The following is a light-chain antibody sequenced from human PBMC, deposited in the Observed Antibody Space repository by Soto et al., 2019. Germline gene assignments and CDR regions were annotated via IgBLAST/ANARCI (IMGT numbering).Light chain of an antibody. J-gene: IGLJ3*02. CDR2: DTT. V-gene: IGLV7-46*01. CDR1: TGAVTRGNY. Sequence: QAVVTQEPSLTVSPGGTVTLTCGSSTGAVTRGNYPYWFQKKPGQAPRTLIYDTTNKQSWTPARFSGSLLGGKAALTLAGAQTDDEADYYCLLSYSGTNWVFGGGTKVTVL. CDR3: LLSYSGTNWV.